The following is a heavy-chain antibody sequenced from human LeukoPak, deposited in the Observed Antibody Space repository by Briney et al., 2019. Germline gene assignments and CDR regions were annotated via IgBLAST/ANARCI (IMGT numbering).Heavy chain of an antibody. CDR1: GFTFSSYW. CDR2: IKQDGSEK. J-gene: IGHJ3*02. D-gene: IGHD3-22*01. CDR3: ARDEEYYDSSGPFDI. V-gene: IGHV3-7*01. Sequence: GGSLRLSCAASGFTFSSYWMSWFRQAPGKGREGLANIKQDGSEKNYVDSVKGRFTISRDNAKNSLYLQMNSLRAEDTAVYYCARDEEYYDSSGPFDIWGQGTMVTVSS.